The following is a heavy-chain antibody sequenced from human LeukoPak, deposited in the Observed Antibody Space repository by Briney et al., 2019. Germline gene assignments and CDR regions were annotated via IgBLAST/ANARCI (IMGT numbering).Heavy chain of an antibody. D-gene: IGHD6-25*01. CDR1: GFTFSNYA. Sequence: GRSLRLSCEASGFTFSNYAMHWVRQAPGKGLEWVALISDGGTHEYYPDSVKGRFTISRDNSRNTLYLQMNSLRPEDTAVYYCAKDGSFGSGWHPLPSDYWGQGTLVTVSS. CDR3: AKDGSFGSGWHPLPSDY. V-gene: IGHV3-30*18. J-gene: IGHJ4*02. CDR2: ISDGGTHE.